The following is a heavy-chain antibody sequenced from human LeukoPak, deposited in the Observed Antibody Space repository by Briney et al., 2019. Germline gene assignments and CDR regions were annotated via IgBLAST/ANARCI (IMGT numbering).Heavy chain of an antibody. D-gene: IGHD3-10*01. CDR2: TYYRSKWYN. CDR3: AREYTMVRGGFDY. Sequence: SQTLSLTCAISGDSVSRNTAGWNWIRQSPSRGLEWLGRTYYRSKWYNDYAVSVKSRITINPDTSKNQFSLQLNSVTPEDTAVYYCAREYTMVRGGFDYWGQGTLVTVSS. CDR1: GDSVSRNTAG. V-gene: IGHV6-1*01. J-gene: IGHJ4*02.